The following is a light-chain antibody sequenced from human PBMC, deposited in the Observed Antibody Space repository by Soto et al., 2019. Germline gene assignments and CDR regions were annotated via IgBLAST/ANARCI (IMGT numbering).Light chain of an antibody. Sequence: IVMTQTPATLSVSPGERVTLSCRPSQSVARNLAWYQEKPAQVPRLLIYDASTRATGVPARFSGSGSGTQFTLTISSLQSEDFAVYYCQQYDYWPPIPFGGGTKVDI. CDR2: DAS. V-gene: IGKV3D-15*01. CDR3: QQYDYWPPIP. J-gene: IGKJ4*01. CDR1: QSVARN.